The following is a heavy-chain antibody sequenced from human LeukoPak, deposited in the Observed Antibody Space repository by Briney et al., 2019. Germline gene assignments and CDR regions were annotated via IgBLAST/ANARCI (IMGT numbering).Heavy chain of an antibody. V-gene: IGHV3-23*01. CDR3: AKVIVPAAANWFDP. D-gene: IGHD2-2*01. Sequence: GGCLSLSCAASGFTLRSYAMSWVRQAPGKGLEWVSAISGSGGSTYYADPAQGRFTISRDNSKNTLYLQMNSLRAEDTAVYYCAKVIVPAAANWFDPWGQGTLVTVSS. CDR2: ISGSGGST. CDR1: GFTLRSYA. J-gene: IGHJ5*02.